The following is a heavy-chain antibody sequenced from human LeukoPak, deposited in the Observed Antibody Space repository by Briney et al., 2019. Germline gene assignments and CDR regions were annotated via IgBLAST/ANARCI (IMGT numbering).Heavy chain of an antibody. Sequence: PGGSLRLSCAASGFTFSSYGMHWVRQAPGKGLEWVAVISYDGSNKYYADSVKGRFTISRDNSKNTLYLQMNSLRAEDTAVYYCAKDPRRTVTTGGFDPWGQGTLVTVSS. CDR2: ISYDGSNK. CDR1: GFTFSSYG. J-gene: IGHJ5*02. D-gene: IGHD4-17*01. CDR3: AKDPRRTVTTGGFDP. V-gene: IGHV3-30*18.